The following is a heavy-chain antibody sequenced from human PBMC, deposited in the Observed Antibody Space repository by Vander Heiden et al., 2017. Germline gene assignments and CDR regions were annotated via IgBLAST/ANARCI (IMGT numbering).Heavy chain of an antibody. Sequence: QVQLVQSGAEVKKPGASVKVSCKASGYTFTTYDINWVRQAPGQGLEWMGWMNPANGNTGYAQTFQGRVTMTRSTSINTAYMELTSLRSDDTAVYYCARAGSGWYSDAFDIWGQGTLGTVSS. D-gene: IGHD6-19*01. CDR2: MNPANGNT. J-gene: IGHJ3*02. CDR1: GYTFTTYD. V-gene: IGHV1-8*01. CDR3: ARAGSGWYSDAFDI.